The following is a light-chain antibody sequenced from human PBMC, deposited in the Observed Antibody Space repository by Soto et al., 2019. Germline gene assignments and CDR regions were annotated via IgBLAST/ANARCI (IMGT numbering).Light chain of an antibody. V-gene: IGLV1-47*01. Sequence: QSALAQTPSASGTPGPRVTISCSGSGSNIGSHNVDWYQHLPGTAPKLLIYKNNQRPSGVPDRFSGSKSGASASLAISGLRSEDEADYYCATWDDSLRNHVFGTGTKVTVL. CDR3: ATWDDSLRNHV. CDR1: GSNIGSHN. CDR2: KNN. J-gene: IGLJ1*01.